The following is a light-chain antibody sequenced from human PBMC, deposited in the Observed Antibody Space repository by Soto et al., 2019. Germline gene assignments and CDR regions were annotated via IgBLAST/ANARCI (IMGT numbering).Light chain of an antibody. CDR2: EVS. CDR1: SSDVGRYNH. J-gene: IGLJ1*01. V-gene: IGLV2-14*01. Sequence: QSVLTQPASVSGSPGQSITISCTGTSSDVGRYNHVSWYQHHPCKAPKLLISEVSKRPSGVSNRFSGSKSDYTASLTISGLQAEDEADYYCNSHTSGDFRVFGTGTKLTVL. CDR3: NSHTSGDFRV.